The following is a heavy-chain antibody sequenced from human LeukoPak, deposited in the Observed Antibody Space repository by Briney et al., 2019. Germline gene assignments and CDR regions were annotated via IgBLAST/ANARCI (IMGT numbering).Heavy chain of an antibody. CDR3: AHRLAAMAPFDY. J-gene: IGHJ4*02. CDR2: IYWNDDK. V-gene: IGHV2-5*01. D-gene: IGHD5-18*01. Sequence: ESGPTLVKPTPTLTLTCTFSGFSLSTSGVGVAWIRQPPGKALEWLALIYWNDDKRYSPSLKSRLTITKDTSKNQVVLTMTNMDPVDTATYYCAHRLAAMAPFDYWGQGTPVTVSS. CDR1: GFSLSTSGVG.